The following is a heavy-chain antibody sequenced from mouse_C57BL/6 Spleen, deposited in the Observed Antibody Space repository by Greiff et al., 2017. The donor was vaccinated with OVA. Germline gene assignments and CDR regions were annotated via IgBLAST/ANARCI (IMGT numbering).Heavy chain of an antibody. CDR2: IYPGSGNT. V-gene: IGHV1-66*01. CDR3: ARSLRYPLGDD. CDR1: GYSFTSYY. J-gene: IGHJ4*01. Sequence: LQESGPELVKPGASVKISCKASGYSFTSYYIHWVKQRPGQGLEWIGWIYPGSGNTKYNEKFKGKATLTADTSSSTAYMQLSSLTSEDSAVYYCARSLRYPLGDDWGQGTSVTVSS. D-gene: IGHD1-1*01.